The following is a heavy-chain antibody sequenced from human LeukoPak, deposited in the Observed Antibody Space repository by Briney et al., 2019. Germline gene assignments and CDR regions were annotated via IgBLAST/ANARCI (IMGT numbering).Heavy chain of an antibody. V-gene: IGHV4-59*08. D-gene: IGHD6-13*01. Sequence: SETLSLTCTVSVGSINFFYWSWIHQAPGQGLEWIGYVYYSGSTNYNPSLKSRVTISVDLSKNQFSLKLTSVTAADTAVYYCARLGKRDGSTWLDSWGQGTLVTVSS. CDR3: ARLGKRDGSTWLDS. CDR2: VYYSGST. J-gene: IGHJ4*02. CDR1: VGSINFFY.